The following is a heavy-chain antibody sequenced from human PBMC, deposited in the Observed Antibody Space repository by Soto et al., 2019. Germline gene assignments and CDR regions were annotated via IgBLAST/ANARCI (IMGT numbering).Heavy chain of an antibody. D-gene: IGHD1-26*01. CDR2: ITWNSGRI. V-gene: IGHV3-9*01. Sequence: EVQVVESGGGLVQPGRSLRLSCAASGFTFDDYAMHWVRQAPGKGLEWVSGITWNSGRIGYADSVKGRFTIARDNAKNYLYLQMDSVREEDTSVYYCARSQIVGSMHYYYYMDVWGKGTTVTVS. CDR3: ARSQIVGSMHYYYYMDV. CDR1: GFTFDDYA. J-gene: IGHJ6*03.